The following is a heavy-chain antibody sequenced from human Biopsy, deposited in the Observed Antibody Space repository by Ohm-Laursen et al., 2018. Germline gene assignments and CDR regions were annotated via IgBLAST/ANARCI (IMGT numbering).Heavy chain of an antibody. D-gene: IGHD6-19*01. CDR2: ISYSGST. CDR1: GGSISGSS. CDR3: AKHGGGWTGDDALHI. V-gene: IGHV4-59*08. J-gene: IGHJ3*02. Sequence: GTLSLTCAVSGGSISGSSWSWIRQAPGRGLEWVGYISYSGSTSNNPSLKSRITISVDTSKNQIPLKVTSVTAADTAVYYCAKHGGGWTGDDALHIWGQGTMVTVSS.